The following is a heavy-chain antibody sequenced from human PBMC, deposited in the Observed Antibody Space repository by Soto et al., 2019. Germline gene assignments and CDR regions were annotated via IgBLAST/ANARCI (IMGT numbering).Heavy chain of an antibody. CDR1: GFTFSSYA. J-gene: IGHJ1*01. CDR2: ISGSGGST. D-gene: IGHD3-3*01. CDR3: AKGPDTYYDFWSGYYTGVYFQH. V-gene: IGHV3-23*01. Sequence: GGSLRLSCAASGFTFSSYAMSWVRQAPGKGLEWVSAISGSGGSTYYADSVKGRFTISRDNSKNTLYLQMNSLRAEDTAVYYCAKGPDTYYDFWSGYYTGVYFQHWGQGTLVTVSS.